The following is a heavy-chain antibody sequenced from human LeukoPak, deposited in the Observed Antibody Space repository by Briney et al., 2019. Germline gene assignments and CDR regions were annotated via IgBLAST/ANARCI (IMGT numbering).Heavy chain of an antibody. V-gene: IGHV3-53*01. CDR3: ARRDGGYSGYEHTWAY. J-gene: IGHJ4*02. CDR2: IYSGGST. Sequence: GGSLRFSGAASGFTFSSNYMSWVRQAPGKGLKWVPVIYSGGSTYYADSVKGRFTISRDNSKNTLYLQMNSLRAEDTAVYYCARRDGGYSGYEHTWAYWGQGTLVTVSS. D-gene: IGHD5-12*01. CDR1: GFTFSSNY.